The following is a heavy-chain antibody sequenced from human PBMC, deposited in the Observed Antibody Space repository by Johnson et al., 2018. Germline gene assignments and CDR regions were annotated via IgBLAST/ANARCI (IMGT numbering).Heavy chain of an antibody. J-gene: IGHJ3*02. CDR3: ANHLRRFCTSPTCYPFDAFDI. V-gene: IGHV3-23*01. CDR2: IKTGGST. Sequence: EVQLLESGGGLVQPGGSLRLTCAASGFTFSSYAMTWVRQAPGKGLEWVSGIKTGGSTYYGDSVKGRFTISRANFRNMLYPQMNRLRAEDTAVYYCANHLRRFCTSPTCYPFDAFDIWGRGTLVTVSS. CDR1: GFTFSSYA. D-gene: IGHD2-2*01.